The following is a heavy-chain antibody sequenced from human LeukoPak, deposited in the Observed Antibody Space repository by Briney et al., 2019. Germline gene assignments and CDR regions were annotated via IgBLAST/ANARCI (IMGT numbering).Heavy chain of an antibody. Sequence: SETLSLTCTVSGGSISSYYWSWIRQPPGKGLEWIGYIYYSGGTDYNPSLKSRVTISVDTSKNQFSLKLSSVTAADTAVYYCAGLNYYGSGSYYNYWGQGTLVTVSS. CDR3: AGLNYYGSGSYYNY. J-gene: IGHJ4*02. D-gene: IGHD3-10*01. V-gene: IGHV4-59*08. CDR2: IYYSGGT. CDR1: GGSISSYY.